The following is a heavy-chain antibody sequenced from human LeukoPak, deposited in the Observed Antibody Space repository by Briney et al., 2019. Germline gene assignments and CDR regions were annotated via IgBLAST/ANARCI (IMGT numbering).Heavy chain of an antibody. V-gene: IGHV4-4*09. Sequence: SETLSLTCTVSRGSISGSIRSYYWSWLRQPPGKGLEWIGYISSSGSVNDNPSLRSRVTISVDTSKNQFFLNLSSVSAADAAVYYCARIPLGYSGAYYFDYWGQGTLVTVSP. CDR2: ISSSGSV. CDR1: RGSISGSIRSYY. D-gene: IGHD5-12*01. CDR3: ARIPLGYSGAYYFDY. J-gene: IGHJ4*02.